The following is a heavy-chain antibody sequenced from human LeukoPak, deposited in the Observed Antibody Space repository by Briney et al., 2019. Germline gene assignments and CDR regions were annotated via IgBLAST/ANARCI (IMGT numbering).Heavy chain of an antibody. CDR2: INPTGGSA. CDR1: GYTFSNYY. V-gene: IGHV1-46*01. D-gene: IGHD6-13*01. Sequence: GASVKVSCKASGYTFSNYYIHWGRQAPGQGLEWMGIINPTGGSASYAQKFQGRVSMTSDTSTSTLYLELSSLRSEDTAVYYCARDRSGSSWRCCDSWGRGTLVTVSS. CDR3: ARDRSGSSWRCCDS. J-gene: IGHJ5*02.